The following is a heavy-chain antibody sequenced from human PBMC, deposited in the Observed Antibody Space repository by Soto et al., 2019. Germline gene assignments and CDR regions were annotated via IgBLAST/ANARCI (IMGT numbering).Heavy chain of an antibody. CDR3: AKNPYHCTNGVCYTPGGRYYYGMDV. D-gene: IGHD2-8*01. J-gene: IGHJ6*02. Sequence: PGGSLRLSCAASGFTFSSYAMSWVRQAPGKGLEWVSAISGSGGSTYYADPVKGRFTISRDNSKNTLYLQMNSLRAEDTAVYYCAKNPYHCTNGVCYTPGGRYYYGMDVWGQGTTVTVSS. CDR1: GFTFSSYA. CDR2: ISGSGGST. V-gene: IGHV3-23*01.